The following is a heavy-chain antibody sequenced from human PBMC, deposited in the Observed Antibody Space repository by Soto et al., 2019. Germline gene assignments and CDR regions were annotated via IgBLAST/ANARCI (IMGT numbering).Heavy chain of an antibody. D-gene: IGHD3-10*01. CDR2: ISDSGDKT. J-gene: IGHJ4*02. CDR1: GFTFSNYA. Sequence: QPGGSLRLSCAASGFTFSNYAMSWVRQPPGEGLEWVSAISDSGDKTYYADSVKGRFTISRDHSKSTLHLQMNSLRVEDTAIYYCVRTPYGLDPFWGQGTMVTVSS. V-gene: IGHV3-23*01. CDR3: VRTPYGLDPF.